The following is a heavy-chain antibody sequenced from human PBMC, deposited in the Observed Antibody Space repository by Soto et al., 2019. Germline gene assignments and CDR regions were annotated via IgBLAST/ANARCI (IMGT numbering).Heavy chain of an antibody. Sequence: PSETLSLTCAASGGSISSSNWWSWVRQPPGKGLEWIGEIYHSGSTNYNPSLKSRVTISVDKSKNQFSLKLSSVTAADTAVYYCARAYSDGYCTNGVCYTANGMDVWGQGTTVTVSS. CDR3: ARAYSDGYCTNGVCYTANGMDV. V-gene: IGHV4-4*02. J-gene: IGHJ6*02. CDR1: GGSISSSNW. D-gene: IGHD2-8*01. CDR2: IYHSGST.